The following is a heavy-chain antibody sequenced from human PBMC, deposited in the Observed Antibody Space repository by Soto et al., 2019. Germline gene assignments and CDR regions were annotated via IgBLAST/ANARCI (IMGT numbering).Heavy chain of an antibody. Sequence: SGPTLVNPTQTLTLTCTFSGFSLSTSGVGVGWIRQPPGKALEWLAPIYWDDDKRYSPSLKSRLTITKDTSKNQVVLTMTNMDPVDTATYYCALRYRPEWDDYDFWSGFDYWGQGTLVTVSS. J-gene: IGHJ4*02. D-gene: IGHD3-3*01. CDR1: GFSLSTSGVG. V-gene: IGHV2-5*02. CDR2: IYWDDDK. CDR3: ALRYRPEWDDYDFWSGFDY.